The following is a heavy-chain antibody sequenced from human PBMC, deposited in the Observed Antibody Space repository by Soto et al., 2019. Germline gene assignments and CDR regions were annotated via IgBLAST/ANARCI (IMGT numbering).Heavy chain of an antibody. V-gene: IGHV4-59*01. D-gene: IGHD3-10*01. Sequence: PSETLSLTCTVSGGSISSYYWSWIRQPPGKGLEWIGYIYYSGSTNYNPSLKSRVTISVDTSKNQFSLKLSSVTAADTAVYYCGRDNSYYYGSGVGHYGMDVWCQGTTVTVSS. CDR1: GGSISSYY. CDR2: IYYSGST. J-gene: IGHJ6*02. CDR3: GRDNSYYYGSGVGHYGMDV.